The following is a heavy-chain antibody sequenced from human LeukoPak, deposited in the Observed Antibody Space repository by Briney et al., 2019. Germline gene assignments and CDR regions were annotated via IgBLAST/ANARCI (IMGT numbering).Heavy chain of an antibody. J-gene: IGHJ4*02. Sequence: PGGSLRLSCAASGFTFSDYYMSWIRQGPGKGLEWVTYISGSGNAKNYADSVKGRFTISRDNAKNSVFLQMDSLRVEDTAVYYCARAGGSYWMGAKFDFWGQGVLVTVSS. CDR1: GFTFSDYY. CDR2: ISGSGNAK. D-gene: IGHD1-26*01. CDR3: ARAGGSYWMGAKFDF. V-gene: IGHV3-11*01.